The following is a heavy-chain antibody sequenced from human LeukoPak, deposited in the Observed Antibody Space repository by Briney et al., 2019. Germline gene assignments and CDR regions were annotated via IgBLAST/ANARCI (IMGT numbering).Heavy chain of an antibody. CDR3: AKRSGGPSPFDY. J-gene: IGHJ4*02. Sequence: PGGSLRLSCAASGFTFSTYSMNWVRQAPGKGLEWVSYIGSSDTTIYYADSVKGRFTISRDNSKNTLYLQMNSLRAEDTAVYYCAKRSGGPSPFDYWGQGTLVTVSS. CDR1: GFTFSTYS. D-gene: IGHD3-3*01. CDR2: IGSSDTTI. V-gene: IGHV3-48*01.